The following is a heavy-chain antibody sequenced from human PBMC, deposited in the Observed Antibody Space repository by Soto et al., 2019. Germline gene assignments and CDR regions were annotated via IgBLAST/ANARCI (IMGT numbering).Heavy chain of an antibody. V-gene: IGHV1-2*02. J-gene: IGHJ4*02. Sequence: ASVKVSCKASGYTFTGDYMHWVRQAPGQGLEWMGWMNFKSGDTKSTQKFQGRVTMTRDTSINTAYMELTRLTSEDTALYYCPRADCRGGCHQKFDFWGQGTLATVSS. CDR3: PRADCRGGCHQKFDF. D-gene: IGHD2-15*01. CDR1: GYTFTGDY. CDR2: MNFKSGDT.